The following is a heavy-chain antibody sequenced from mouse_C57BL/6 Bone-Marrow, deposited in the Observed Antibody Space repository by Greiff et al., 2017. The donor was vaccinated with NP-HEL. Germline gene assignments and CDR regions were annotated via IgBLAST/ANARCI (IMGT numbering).Heavy chain of an antibody. CDR2: ISSGSSTI. J-gene: IGHJ2*01. V-gene: IGHV5-17*01. CDR3: ARGSNWDFDD. D-gene: IGHD4-1*02. CDR1: GFTFSDYG. Sequence: EVQRVESGGGLVKPGGSLKLSCAASGFTFSDYGMHWVRQAPEKGLEWVAYISSGSSTIYYADTVKGRFTISRDNATNTLFMQMTSLRSEDTAMYYCARGSNWDFDDRGQGTTLTVSS.